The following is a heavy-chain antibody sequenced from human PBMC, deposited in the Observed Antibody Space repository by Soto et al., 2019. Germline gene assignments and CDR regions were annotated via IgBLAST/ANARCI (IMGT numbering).Heavy chain of an antibody. D-gene: IGHD3-10*01. Sequence: SETLSLTCTVSGDSVNTGSYYWSWIRQPPGKGLEWIGYAYYSGSTNYNPPLKSRVTISLDTSKNHFSLKLTSVTAADTAVYYCATGRYHYGPEYWGQGNLVTVS. CDR2: AYYSGST. CDR3: ATGRYHYGPEY. V-gene: IGHV4-61*01. CDR1: GDSVNTGSYY. J-gene: IGHJ4*02.